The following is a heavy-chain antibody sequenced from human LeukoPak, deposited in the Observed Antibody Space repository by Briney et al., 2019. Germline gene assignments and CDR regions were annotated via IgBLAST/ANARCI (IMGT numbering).Heavy chain of an antibody. CDR2: ISYDGSNK. J-gene: IGHJ4*02. CDR1: GFTFSSYA. V-gene: IGHV3-30-3*01. CDR3: ARDSRRYNSVGY. D-gene: IGHD1-1*01. Sequence: GRSLRLSCAASGFTFSSYAMHWVRQAPGKGLEWVAVISYDGSNKYYADSVKGRFTISRDNSKNTLYLQMNSLRAEDTAVYYCARDSRRYNSVGYWGQGTLVTVSS.